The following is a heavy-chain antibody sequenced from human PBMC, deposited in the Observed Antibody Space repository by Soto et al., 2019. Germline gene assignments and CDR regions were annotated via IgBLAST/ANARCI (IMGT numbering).Heavy chain of an antibody. CDR1: GGSISSSY. CDR3: ARQGGGDHRREFDY. Sequence: QVQLQESGPGLVKPSETLSLTCNVSGGSISSSYWNWIRQTPGKGLEWIGYIHYTGSTNYNPSLKRRVTISIDTSKDQISLHENSVPAADTAVYYCARQGGGDHRREFDYWGQGTLVTVSS. D-gene: IGHD4-17*01. CDR2: IHYTGST. J-gene: IGHJ4*02. V-gene: IGHV4-59*08.